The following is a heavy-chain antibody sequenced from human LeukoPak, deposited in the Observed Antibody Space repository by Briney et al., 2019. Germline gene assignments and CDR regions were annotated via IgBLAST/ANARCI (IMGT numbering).Heavy chain of an antibody. CDR1: GFTFGDYA. D-gene: IGHD5-18*01. CDR3: TVHVDTAMVTLDY. V-gene: IGHV3-49*04. CDR2: IRSKAYGGTT. Sequence: GGSLRLSCTASGFTFGDYAMSWVRQAPGKGLEWVGFIRSKAYGGTTEYAASVKGRFTISRDDSKSIAYLQMNSLKTEDTAVYYCTVHVDTAMVTLDYWGQGTLVTASS. J-gene: IGHJ4*02.